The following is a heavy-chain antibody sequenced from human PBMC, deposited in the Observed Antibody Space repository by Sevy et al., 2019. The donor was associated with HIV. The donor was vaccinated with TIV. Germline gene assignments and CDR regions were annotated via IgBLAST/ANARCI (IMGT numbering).Heavy chain of an antibody. CDR1: GFSISGYG. J-gene: IGHJ4*02. D-gene: IGHD3-3*01. V-gene: IGHV3-33*01. CDR2: IWYDGTNK. CDR3: ARGKHISDYYGSFDY. Sequence: GGSLRLSCAASGFSISGYGMHWVRQAPGKGLEWVAVIWYDGTNKEYADSVKGRFTISRDNSKNTLYLQMNSLRAEDTAVYFCARGKHISDYYGSFDYWGQGTLVTVSS.